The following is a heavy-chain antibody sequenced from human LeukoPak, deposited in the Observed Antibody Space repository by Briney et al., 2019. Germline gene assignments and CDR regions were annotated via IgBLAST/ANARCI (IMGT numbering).Heavy chain of an antibody. CDR1: GYTFTSYG. Sequence: ASVKVSCKASGYTFTSYGISWVRQAPGQGLEWMGWISAYNGDTSYAQKLQGRVTMTTDTSTSTAYMELRSLGSDDTAVYYCAISTVTTANFDYWGQETLVTVSS. CDR2: ISAYNGDT. J-gene: IGHJ4*02. CDR3: AISTVTTANFDY. V-gene: IGHV1-18*01. D-gene: IGHD4-17*01.